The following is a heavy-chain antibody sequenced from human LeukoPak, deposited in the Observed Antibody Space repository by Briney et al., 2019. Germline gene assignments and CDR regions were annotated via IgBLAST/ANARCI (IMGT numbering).Heavy chain of an antibody. V-gene: IGHV4-34*01. CDR2: INHSGYT. Sequence: PSETLSLTCAVSGVSSNDYYWSWVRQTPGKGLEWIGEINHSGYTNDSPSLKGRVTLSIDTSRKQFSLNLRSVTVADTGIYYCTRMTTGHDYWGQGTLVTVSS. CDR3: TRMTTGHDY. J-gene: IGHJ4*02. CDR1: GVSSNDYY. D-gene: IGHD4-17*01.